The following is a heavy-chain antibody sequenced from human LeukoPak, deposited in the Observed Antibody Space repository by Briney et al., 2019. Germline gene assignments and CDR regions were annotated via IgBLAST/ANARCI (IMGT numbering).Heavy chain of an antibody. CDR3: VRDHLWSFDY. D-gene: IGHD2-8*02. CDR2: IYSGGST. J-gene: IGHJ4*02. V-gene: IGHV3-66*01. CDR1: GFTVSSNY. Sequence: TGGSLRLSCAASGFTVSSNYMNWVRQAPGKGLEWVSVIYSGGSTYNADSVKGRFTISRDNYKNTLYLQMNNLRAEDTAVYYCVRDHLWSFDYWGQGNLVTVSS.